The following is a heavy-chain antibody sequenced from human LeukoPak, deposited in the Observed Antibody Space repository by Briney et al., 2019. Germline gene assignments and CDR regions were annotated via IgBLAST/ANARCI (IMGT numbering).Heavy chain of an antibody. CDR2: IWYDGSNK. J-gene: IGHJ6*02. CDR1: GFTFSSYG. CDR3: ARETIGYSYGYYYYYGMDV. Sequence: GGSLRLSCAASGFTFSSYGMHWVRQAPGKGLEWVAVIWYDGSNKYYADSVKGRFTISRDNSKNTLYLQMNSLRAEDTAVYYCARETIGYSYGYYYYYGMDVWGQGTTVTVSS. V-gene: IGHV3-33*01. D-gene: IGHD5-18*01.